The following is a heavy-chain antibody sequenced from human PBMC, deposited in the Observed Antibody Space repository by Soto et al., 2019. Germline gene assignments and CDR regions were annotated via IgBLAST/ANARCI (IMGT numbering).Heavy chain of an antibody. D-gene: IGHD3-10*01. J-gene: IGHJ4*02. V-gene: IGHV1-69*08. CDR3: ARVFSALWFGELFPFDY. CDR2: IIPSHGKT. Sequence: SVKVSCKASGGTFSSYTVSWVRQAPGQGLEWMGWIIPSHGKTNYSQKFQGRVTITRDTSTSTAYMELSSLRSEDTAVYYCARVFSALWFGELFPFDYWGQGTLVTVSS. CDR1: GGTFSSYT.